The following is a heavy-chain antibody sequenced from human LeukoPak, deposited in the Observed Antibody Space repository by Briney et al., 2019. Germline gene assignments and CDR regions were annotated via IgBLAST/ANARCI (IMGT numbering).Heavy chain of an antibody. Sequence: GRSLRLSCAASGFTFTLYTMHWVRQAPGKGLEWVAVVLYDGSNKYYADSVKGRFTLSRDNSKNTVSLQMNTLRADDTAVYYYVRDNYGGILDFWGQGTLVTVSS. CDR3: VRDNYGGILDF. J-gene: IGHJ4*02. V-gene: IGHV3-30*04. D-gene: IGHD2-21*01. CDR2: VLYDGSNK. CDR1: GFTFTLYT.